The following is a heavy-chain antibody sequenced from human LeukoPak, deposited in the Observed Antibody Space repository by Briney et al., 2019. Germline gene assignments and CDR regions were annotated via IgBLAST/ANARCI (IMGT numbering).Heavy chain of an antibody. CDR1: GFTFSSYG. D-gene: IGHD3-3*01. V-gene: IGHV3-33*01. J-gene: IGHJ4*02. CDR2: IWYDGSNK. Sequence: PGGSLRLSCAASGFTFSSYGMHWVRQAPGKGLEWVAVIWYDGSNKYYADSVKGRFTISRDNSKNTLYLQMNSLRAEDTAVYYCARDVLPGSFGVVTPPRDWGQGTLVTVSS. CDR3: ARDVLPGSFGVVTPPRD.